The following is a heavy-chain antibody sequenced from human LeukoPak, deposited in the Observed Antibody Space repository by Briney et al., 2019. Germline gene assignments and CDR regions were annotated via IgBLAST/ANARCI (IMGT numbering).Heavy chain of an antibody. CDR2: ISSSSSYI. V-gene: IGHV3-21*01. J-gene: IGHJ4*02. CDR1: GFTLSSYW. Sequence: GGSLRLSCAASGFTLSSYWMSWVRQAPGKGLEWVSSISSSSSYIYYADSVKGRFTISRDNAKNSLYLQMNSLRAEDTAVYYCARDDSSGYNGYDYWGQGTLVTVSS. CDR3: ARDDSSGYNGYDY. D-gene: IGHD3-22*01.